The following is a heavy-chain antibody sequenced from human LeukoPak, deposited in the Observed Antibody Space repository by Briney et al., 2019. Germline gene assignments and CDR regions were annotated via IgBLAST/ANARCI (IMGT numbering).Heavy chain of an antibody. D-gene: IGHD2-2*02. CDR1: GFTFSSYG. CDR3: AKDHCSSSCYIYYGMDV. CDR2: ISYHGSNK. V-gene: IGHV3-30*18. J-gene: IGHJ6*02. Sequence: GGSLRLSCAASGFTFSSYGMHWVRQAPGKGLEWVAVISYHGSNKYYADSVKGRVTISRDNSKNTLFLQMNSLRAEDSAVYYCAKDHCSSSCYIYYGMDVWGQGTTVTVSS.